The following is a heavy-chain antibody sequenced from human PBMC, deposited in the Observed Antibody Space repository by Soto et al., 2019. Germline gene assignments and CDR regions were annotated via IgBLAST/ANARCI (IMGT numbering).Heavy chain of an antibody. CDR2: IYYSGST. D-gene: IGHD5-18*01. CDR3: ARLDVDTASAFDY. J-gene: IGHJ4*02. Sequence: SETLSLTCTVSGGSISSSSYYWGWIRQPPGKGLEWIGSIYYSGSTYYNPSLKSRVTISVDTSKNQFSLKLSSVTAADTAVYYCARLDVDTASAFDYWGQGTLVTVSS. CDR1: GGSISSSSYY. V-gene: IGHV4-39*01.